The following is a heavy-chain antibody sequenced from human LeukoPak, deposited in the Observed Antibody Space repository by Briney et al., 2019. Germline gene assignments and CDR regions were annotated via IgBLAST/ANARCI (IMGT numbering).Heavy chain of an antibody. CDR3: ARTPLRLNWFDP. CDR2: IYYSGST. V-gene: IGHV4-59*08. CDR1: GGSISSYY. D-gene: IGHD5/OR15-5a*01. Sequence: PSETLSLTCTVSGGSISSYYWSWIRQPPGKGLEWIGYIYYSGSTNYNPSLKSRVTISVDTSKNQFSLKLSSVTAADTAVYYCARTPLRLNWFDPWDQGTLVTVSS. J-gene: IGHJ5*02.